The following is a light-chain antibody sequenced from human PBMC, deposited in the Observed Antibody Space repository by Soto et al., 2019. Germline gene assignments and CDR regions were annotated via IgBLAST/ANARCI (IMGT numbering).Light chain of an antibody. Sequence: EIMLTQSPCTLSLSQGERATLSCRASQSVSSSYLAWYQQKPGQAPRLLIYGASSRATGIPDRFSGSGSGTDFTLTISRLEPEDFAVYYCQQYGSSLWTFGQGTKVDIK. J-gene: IGKJ1*01. CDR1: QSVSSSY. CDR3: QQYGSSLWT. V-gene: IGKV3-20*01. CDR2: GAS.